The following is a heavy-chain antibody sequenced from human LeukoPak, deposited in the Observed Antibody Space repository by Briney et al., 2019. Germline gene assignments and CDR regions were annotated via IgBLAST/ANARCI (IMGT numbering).Heavy chain of an antibody. CDR2: INAGNGNT. CDR3: ARSNEYYDILTGQGVWPVGY. J-gene: IGHJ4*02. CDR1: GYTFTSYA. Sequence: ASVKVSCKASGYTFTSYAMHWVRQAPGQRLEWMGWINAGNGNTKYSQKFQGRVTITRDTSASTAYMELSSLRSEDTAVYYCARSNEYYDILTGQGVWPVGYWGQGTLVTVSS. D-gene: IGHD3-9*01. V-gene: IGHV1-3*01.